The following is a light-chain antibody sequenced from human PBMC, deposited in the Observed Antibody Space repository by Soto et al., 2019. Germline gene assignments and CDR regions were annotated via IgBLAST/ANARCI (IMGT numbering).Light chain of an antibody. J-gene: IGKJ2*01. CDR3: QQRSNGSSFA. CDR1: QSVSSY. Sequence: EIVLTQSPATLSLSPGERATLSCRASQSVSSYLAWYQQKPGQAPRLLIYDASNSATGIPARFSSSQSGTDFTLTSSSLVAEDLGVYYCQQRSNGSSFAFGQGIKLEIK. CDR2: DAS. V-gene: IGKV3-11*01.